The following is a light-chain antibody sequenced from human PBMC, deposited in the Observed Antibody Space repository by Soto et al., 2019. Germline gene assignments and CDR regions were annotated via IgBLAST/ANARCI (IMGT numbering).Light chain of an antibody. V-gene: IGLV1-40*01. CDR2: SDN. Sequence: QSVLTLPPSVSGAPGQRVTISCTGSSSNIGAGYVVHWYQQLPGAAPKLLIFSDNNRPSGVPDRFSGSKSGISASLAITGLQTEDEADYYCQTYDNNSDYVFGTGTKVTVL. CDR1: SSNIGAGYV. J-gene: IGLJ1*01. CDR3: QTYDNNSDYV.